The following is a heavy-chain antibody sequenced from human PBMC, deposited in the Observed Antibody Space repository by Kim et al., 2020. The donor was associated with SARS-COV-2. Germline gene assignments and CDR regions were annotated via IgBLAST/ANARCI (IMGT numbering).Heavy chain of an antibody. V-gene: IGHV3-33*01. D-gene: IGHD7-27*01. J-gene: IGHJ6*03. CDR3: ASKLGIDYYYYMDV. CDR1: GFTFSSYG. CDR2: ISYDGSNK. Sequence: GGSLRLSCAASGFTFSSYGMHWVRQAPGKGLEWVAVISYDGSNKYYADSVKGRFTISRDNSKNTLYLQMNSLRAEDTAVYYCASKLGIDYYYYMDVWGKGTTVTDSS.